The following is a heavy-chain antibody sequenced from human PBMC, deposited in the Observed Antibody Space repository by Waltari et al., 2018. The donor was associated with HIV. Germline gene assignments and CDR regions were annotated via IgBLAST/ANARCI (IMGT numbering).Heavy chain of an antibody. D-gene: IGHD1-26*01. CDR3: ARDLSGSKPGFDS. CDR2: INYSGIT. V-gene: IGHV4-39*02. Sequence: QLQLQESGPGLVKPSETLSLSCTVSGGSISYNTYFWAWIRQPPGKGLEWIGTINYSGITDYNPSLKSRVTISVDTSRDQFSLSLSSVTVADTAVYYCARDLSGSKPGFDSWGQGTLVTVSS. J-gene: IGHJ4*02. CDR1: GGSISYNTYF.